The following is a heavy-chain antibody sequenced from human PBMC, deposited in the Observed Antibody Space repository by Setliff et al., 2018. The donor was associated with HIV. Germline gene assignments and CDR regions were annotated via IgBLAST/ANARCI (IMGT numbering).Heavy chain of an antibody. V-gene: IGHV3-33*06. Sequence: GGSLRLSCVTSGFSFNNYGMHWVRQAPGKGLEWVAVIWYDGSNRHYADSVKGRVTIARDNPKNTLYLQMNSLRAEDTAVYYCVKDMTGTPSYFFDYWGQGTLVTVSS. CDR1: GFSFNNYG. CDR3: VKDMTGTPSYFFDY. J-gene: IGHJ4*02. D-gene: IGHD1-7*01. CDR2: IWYDGSNR.